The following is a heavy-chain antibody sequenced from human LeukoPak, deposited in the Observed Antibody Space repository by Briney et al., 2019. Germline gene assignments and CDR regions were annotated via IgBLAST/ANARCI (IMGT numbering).Heavy chain of an antibody. CDR3: AKGSAWSADY. D-gene: IGHD2-15*01. V-gene: IGHV3-7*03. CDR2: INPDGSNK. J-gene: IGHJ4*02. CDR1: GLTFSGYD. Sequence: GGSLRLSCAASGLTFSGYDMHWVRQAPGKGPEWVAHINPDGSNKYHIESVKGRFSSSRDNAKNSLYLQMNSLRAEDTAIYYCAKGSAWSADYWGQGTLVTVSS.